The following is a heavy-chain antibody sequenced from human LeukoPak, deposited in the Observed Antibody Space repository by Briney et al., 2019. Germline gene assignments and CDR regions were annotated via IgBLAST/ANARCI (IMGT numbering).Heavy chain of an antibody. CDR2: INSSSSYI. J-gene: IGHJ3*02. CDR1: GFTFNSYS. D-gene: IGHD3-22*01. V-gene: IGHV3-21*01. Sequence: KPGGSLRLSCAASGFTFNSYSMKWVRQAPGKGLEWVSSINSSSSYIYYAHSVKGRFIISRDNAKNSLYLQMNSLRAEDTAVYYCARNCDSSGYYYDADAFDIWGQGTMVTVSS. CDR3: ARNCDSSGYYYDADAFDI.